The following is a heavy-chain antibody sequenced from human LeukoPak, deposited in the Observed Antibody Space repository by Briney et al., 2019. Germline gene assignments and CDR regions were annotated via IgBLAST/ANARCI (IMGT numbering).Heavy chain of an antibody. CDR1: GGSFSGYY. Sequence: PSETLSLTCAVYGGSFSGYYWSWIRQPPGKGLEWIGEINHSGSTNYNPSLKSRVTISVDTSKNQFSLKLSSVTAADTAVYYCARGLYYDFWSGYRTPRSFDYWSQGTLVTVSS. CDR2: INHSGST. J-gene: IGHJ4*02. V-gene: IGHV4-34*01. D-gene: IGHD3-3*01. CDR3: ARGLYYDFWSGYRTPRSFDY.